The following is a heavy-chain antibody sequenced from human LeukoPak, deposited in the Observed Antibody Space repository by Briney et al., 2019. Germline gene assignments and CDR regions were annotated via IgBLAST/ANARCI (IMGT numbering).Heavy chain of an antibody. Sequence: SETLSLTCTVSGGSISSSSYYWGWIRQPPGKGLEWIGSIYYSGSTNYNPSLKSRVTISVDTSKNQFSLNLSSVTAADTAFYYCARSKHSSGWYGSDYWGQGILVTVSS. D-gene: IGHD6-19*01. CDR2: IYYSGST. CDR1: GGSISSSSYY. CDR3: ARSKHSSGWYGSDY. V-gene: IGHV4-39*07. J-gene: IGHJ4*02.